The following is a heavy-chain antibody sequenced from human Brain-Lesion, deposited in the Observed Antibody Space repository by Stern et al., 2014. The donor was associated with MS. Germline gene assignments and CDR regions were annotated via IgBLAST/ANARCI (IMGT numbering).Heavy chain of an antibody. J-gene: IGHJ4*02. CDR1: GGSVGSGSYD. CDR3: ARDKEDTNMAFRYFDN. V-gene: IGHV4-61*02. D-gene: IGHD5-18*01. CDR2: IYTTGST. Sequence: QMQLVESGPGLVKPSQTLSLTCTVSGGSVGSGSYDWSWIRQPAGKGLEWIGRIYTTGSTYYNPSLKSRVSISIDTSKNHFSLKLTSVTAADTAVYYCARDKEDTNMAFRYFDNWGQGTLVTVSS.